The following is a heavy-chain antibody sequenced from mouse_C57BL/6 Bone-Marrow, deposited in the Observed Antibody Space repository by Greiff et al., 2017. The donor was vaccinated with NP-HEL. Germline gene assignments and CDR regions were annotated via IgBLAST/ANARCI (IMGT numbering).Heavy chain of an antibody. J-gene: IGHJ4*01. CDR2: IRSKSNNYAT. CDR1: GFSFNTYA. CDR3: VSSPPHTNWVYAMDY. Sequence: EVQLVESGGGLVQPKGSLKLSCAASGFSFNTYAMNWVRQAPGKGLEWVARIRSKSNNYATYYADSVKDRFTISRDDSESMLYLQMNNLKTEDTAMYYCVSSPPHTNWVYAMDYWGQGTSVTVSS. D-gene: IGHD4-1*01. V-gene: IGHV10-1*01.